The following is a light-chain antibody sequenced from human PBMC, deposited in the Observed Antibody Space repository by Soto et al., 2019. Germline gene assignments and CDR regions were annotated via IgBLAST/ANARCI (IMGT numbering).Light chain of an antibody. Sequence: DIQMTQSPSPLSASVGVRVTITCRSSQSISCWLAWYQQKPGKAPKLLISDAYSLKSGVPSRFSGSGSATEFTLTISSLQPDDFATYYCQQYNGYSRTFGQGTKVEIK. V-gene: IGKV1-5*01. CDR2: DAY. CDR1: QSISCW. CDR3: QQYNGYSRT. J-gene: IGKJ1*01.